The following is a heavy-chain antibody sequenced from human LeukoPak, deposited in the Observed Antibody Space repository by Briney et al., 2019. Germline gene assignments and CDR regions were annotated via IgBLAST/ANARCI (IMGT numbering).Heavy chain of an antibody. Sequence: GGSLRLSCAASGFTFTSYDMNWVRQAPGKGLEWVSSISSTSSYIYYADSVKGRFTISRDNAKNSLYLQMNSLRAEDTAVYYCATGDGYKFDYWGQGTLVTVSS. D-gene: IGHD5-24*01. J-gene: IGHJ4*02. CDR1: GFTFTSYD. V-gene: IGHV3-21*01. CDR3: ATGDGYKFDY. CDR2: ISSTSSYI.